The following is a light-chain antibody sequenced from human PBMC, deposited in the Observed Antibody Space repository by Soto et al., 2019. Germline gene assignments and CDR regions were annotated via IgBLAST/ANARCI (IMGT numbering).Light chain of an antibody. CDR1: PSISIW. Sequence: DIQMTQSPSTLSASVGDRVTITCRASPSISIWLAWYQQKPGKAPQLLIYDASTLESGVPSRFSGSGAGTEFTLTITSLQPDDFATYSCQQYNTYPFTCGPGTKVDIK. CDR2: DAS. V-gene: IGKV1-5*01. CDR3: QQYNTYPFT. J-gene: IGKJ3*01.